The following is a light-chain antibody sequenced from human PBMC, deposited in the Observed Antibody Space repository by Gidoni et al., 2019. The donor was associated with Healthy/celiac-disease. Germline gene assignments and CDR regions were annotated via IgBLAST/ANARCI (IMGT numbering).Light chain of an antibody. CDR2: EVS. Sequence: QSALTQHASGQSITISCTGTSSDVGSYNLVSWYQQHPGKAPKLMIYEVSKRPSGVSNRFSGSKSGNTASLTISGLQAEDEADYYCCSYAGSSTWVFGGGTKLTVL. CDR3: CSYAGSSTWV. CDR1: SSDVGSYNL. J-gene: IGLJ3*02. V-gene: IGLV2-23*02.